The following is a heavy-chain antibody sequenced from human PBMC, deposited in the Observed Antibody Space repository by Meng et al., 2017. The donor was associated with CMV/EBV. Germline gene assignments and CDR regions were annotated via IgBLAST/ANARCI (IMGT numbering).Heavy chain of an antibody. CDR3: SRGRMWRDRGNGFDI. CDR2: TRNKANSYTT. D-gene: IGHD5-24*01. J-gene: IGHJ3*02. V-gene: IGHV3-72*01. Sequence: GESLKISCAASGFTFSDHYMDWVRQAPGKGLQWVGRTRNKANSYTTEYAASVKGRFTISRDDSKNSLYLQMNSLKTEDTAVYYCSRGRMWRDRGNGFDIRGQGTMVTVSS. CDR1: GFTFSDHY.